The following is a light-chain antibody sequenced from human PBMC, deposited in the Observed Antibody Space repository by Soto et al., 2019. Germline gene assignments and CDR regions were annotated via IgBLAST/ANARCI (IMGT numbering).Light chain of an antibody. CDR1: SSNIGAGYD. CDR3: QSYDSSLSGSEDVV. J-gene: IGLJ2*01. CDR2: GNS. Sequence: QSVLTQPPSVSGAPGQRVTISCTGSSSNIGAGYDVHWYQQLPGTAPKLLIYGNSNRPSGVPDRFSGSKSGTSASLAITGLQAEDEADYYCQSYDSSLSGSEDVVFGGGTKVTVL. V-gene: IGLV1-40*01.